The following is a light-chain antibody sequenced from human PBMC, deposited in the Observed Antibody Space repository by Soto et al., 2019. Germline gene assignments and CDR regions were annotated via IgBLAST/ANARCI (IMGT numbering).Light chain of an antibody. V-gene: IGKV1-39*01. CDR3: QQSYSTPRT. CDR1: QTMSSD. J-gene: IGKJ1*01. CDR2: AAS. Sequence: DIQMTQSPSSRSASVGDRVTISCRASQTMSSDLNWSQQKPGKAPKLLIYAASSLQSGVPSRFSGSGSGTDFTLTISSLQPEDFATYYCQQSYSTPRTFGQGTEVEIK.